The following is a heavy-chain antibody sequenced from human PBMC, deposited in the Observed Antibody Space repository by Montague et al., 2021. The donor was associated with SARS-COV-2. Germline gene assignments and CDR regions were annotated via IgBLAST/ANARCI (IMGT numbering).Heavy chain of an antibody. J-gene: IGHJ4*02. CDR2: IYYSGST. V-gene: IGHV4-31*03. CDR3: ARALSITIVGVVGGFDY. Sequence: TLSLTCTVSGGSISSGGYYWSWIRQHPGKGLEWIGYIYYSGSTYYNPSLKSRVTISVDTSKNQFSLKLSSVTAADTAVYYCARALSITIVGVVGGFDYWGQGTLVTVSS. CDR1: GGSISSGGYY. D-gene: IGHD3-3*01.